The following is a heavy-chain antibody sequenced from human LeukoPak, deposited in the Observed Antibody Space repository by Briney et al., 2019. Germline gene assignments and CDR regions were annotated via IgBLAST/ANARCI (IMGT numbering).Heavy chain of an antibody. Sequence: PSETLSLTCAVYGGSFSVYYWSWIRQPPGKGLEWIGEINHSGSTNYNPSLKSRVNISADTSKNQFSLKLSSVTAADTAVYYCARRRFDWFFDYWGQGTLVTVSS. CDR3: ARRRFDWFFDY. J-gene: IGHJ4*02. D-gene: IGHD3-9*01. CDR1: GGSFSVYY. V-gene: IGHV4-34*01. CDR2: INHSGST.